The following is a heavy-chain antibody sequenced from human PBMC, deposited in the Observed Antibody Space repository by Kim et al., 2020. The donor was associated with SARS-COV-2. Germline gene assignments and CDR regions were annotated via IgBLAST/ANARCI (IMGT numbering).Heavy chain of an antibody. Sequence: DSVKGRLPISSDNSKNTLDLQMNSLRAEDTAVYYCAKEIRAYGDYGKVDYWGQGTLVTVSS. V-gene: IGHV3-23*01. D-gene: IGHD4-17*01. J-gene: IGHJ4*02. CDR3: AKEIRAYGDYGKVDY.